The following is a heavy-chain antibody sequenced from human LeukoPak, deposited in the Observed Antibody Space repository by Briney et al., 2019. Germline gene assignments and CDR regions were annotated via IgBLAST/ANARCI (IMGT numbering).Heavy chain of an antibody. CDR1: GFTFSSYS. CDR3: ARKNALDY. V-gene: IGHV3-21*01. Sequence: GGSLRLSCAASGFTFSSYSMNWVRQAPGKGLEWVSSISSSSNYIYYADSVKSRFTISRDNAKNSLYLQMNSLRAEDTAVYYCARKNALDYWGQGTLVTASS. CDR2: ISSSSNYI. J-gene: IGHJ4*02.